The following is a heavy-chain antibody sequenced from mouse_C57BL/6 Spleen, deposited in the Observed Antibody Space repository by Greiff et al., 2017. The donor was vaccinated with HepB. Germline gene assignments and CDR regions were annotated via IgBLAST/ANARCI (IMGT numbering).Heavy chain of an antibody. CDR2: IDPETGGT. J-gene: IGHJ4*01. V-gene: IGHV1-15*01. Sequence: QVQLKESGAELVRPGASVTLSCKASGYTFTDYEMHWVQQTPVHGLEWIGAIDPETGGTAYNQKFKGKAILTADKSSSTAYMELRSLTSEDSAVYYCTRRSYYGNYYAMDYWGQGTSVTVSS. CDR3: TRRSYYGNYYAMDY. D-gene: IGHD2-1*01. CDR1: GYTFTDYE.